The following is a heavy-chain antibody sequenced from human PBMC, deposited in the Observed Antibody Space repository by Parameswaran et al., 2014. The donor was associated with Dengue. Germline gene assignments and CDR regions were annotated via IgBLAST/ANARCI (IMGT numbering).Heavy chain of an antibody. J-gene: IGHJ3*02. CDR2: IYYSGST. CDR3: ARALFMVRGVPAFDI. V-gene: IGHV4-31*02. D-gene: IGHD3-10*01. Sequence: RWIRQPPGKGLEWIGYIYYSGSTYYNPSLKSRVTISVDTSKNQFSLKLSSVTAADTAVYYCARALFMVRGVPAFDIWGQGTMVTVSS.